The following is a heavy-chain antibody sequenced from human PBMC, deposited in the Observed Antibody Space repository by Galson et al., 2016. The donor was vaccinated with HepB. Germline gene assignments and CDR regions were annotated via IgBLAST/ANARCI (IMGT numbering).Heavy chain of an antibody. D-gene: IGHD3-3*01. CDR2: INAGNANT. CDR1: GYSFTTYA. V-gene: IGHV1-3*01. CDR3: ARSSLLDWLLLPHFDY. J-gene: IGHJ4*02. Sequence: SVKVSCKASGYSFTTYAMHWVRQAPGQRLEWMGWINAGNANTKYSQKFQGRVTISRDTSASTASLELSSLRSEDTAVYYCARSSLLDWLLLPHFDYWGQGTLVTVSS.